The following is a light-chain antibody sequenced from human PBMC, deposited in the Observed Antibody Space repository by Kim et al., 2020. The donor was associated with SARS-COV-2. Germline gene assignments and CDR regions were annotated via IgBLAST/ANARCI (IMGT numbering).Light chain of an antibody. CDR3: QSYDSRLSVVV. V-gene: IGLV1-40*01. J-gene: IGLJ3*02. CDR2: VNT. CDR1: TSNIGAGYD. Sequence: QRVTISCIGSTSNIGAGYDVHWYQQVPGTAPKLLIYVNTNRPSGVPDRFSGSKSDTSASLAITGLQAEDEANYYCQSYDSRLSVVVFGGGTQLTVL.